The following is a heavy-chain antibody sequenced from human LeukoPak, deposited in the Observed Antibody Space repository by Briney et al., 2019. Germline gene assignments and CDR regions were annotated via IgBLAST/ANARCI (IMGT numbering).Heavy chain of an antibody. Sequence: GGSLRLSCAASGFTFSDYTMTWVRQAPGKGLEWVASISSDSSYIDYADSVKGRFTVSRDNSKNTLYLQMNSLRAEDTAVYYCARNTPLRYFDWLLGHFDYWGQGTLVTVSS. V-gene: IGHV3-21*01. CDR2: ISSDSSYI. CDR1: GFTFSDYT. J-gene: IGHJ4*02. CDR3: ARNTPLRYFDWLLGHFDY. D-gene: IGHD3-9*01.